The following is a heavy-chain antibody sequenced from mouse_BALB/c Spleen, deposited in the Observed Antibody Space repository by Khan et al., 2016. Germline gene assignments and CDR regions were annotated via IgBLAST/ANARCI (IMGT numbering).Heavy chain of an antibody. Sequence: EVQLQESGAELMKPGASVKLSCIASGFNIKDTYMHWVKQRPEQGLEWIGRIDPANGNTKYDPKFQGKATITADTSSNTAYLQLSSLTSEDTAVYYCARTVVAPYYAMDYWGQGTSVTVSS. D-gene: IGHD1-1*01. V-gene: IGHV14-3*02. CDR2: IDPANGNT. J-gene: IGHJ4*01. CDR1: GFNIKDTY. CDR3: ARTVVAPYYAMDY.